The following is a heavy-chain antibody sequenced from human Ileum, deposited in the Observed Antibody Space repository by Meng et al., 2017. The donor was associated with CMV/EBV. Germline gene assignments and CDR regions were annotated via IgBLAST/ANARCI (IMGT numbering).Heavy chain of an antibody. J-gene: IGHJ4*02. V-gene: IGHV6-1*01. CDR1: WDRVSTTKFA. CDR2: TAYRSKWDY. Sequence: QMPLQPTGTVLVQPSQTLSLSVDIAWDRVSTTKFAWNWIRQSPLRGPEWLGSTAYRSKWDYEYSVSVEIRITISPDTSKNQFSLHLTSVTPEDTAIYYCARESELLRFDHWGQGTLVTVSS. CDR3: ARESELLRFDH. D-gene: IGHD6-6*01.